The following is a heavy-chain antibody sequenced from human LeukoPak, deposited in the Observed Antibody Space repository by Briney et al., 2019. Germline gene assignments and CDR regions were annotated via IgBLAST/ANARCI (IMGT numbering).Heavy chain of an antibody. D-gene: IGHD3-10*01. J-gene: IGHJ4*02. Sequence: GGSLRLSCVASGFTFSTYAMSWVRQAPGKGLEWVSAISVSGNTYYADSLKGRFTISRDNSKNTVYLQMNSLRAEDTAVYYCAKESGFGELFDYWGQGTLVTVSS. CDR2: ISVSGNT. V-gene: IGHV3-23*01. CDR1: GFTFSTYA. CDR3: AKESGFGELFDY.